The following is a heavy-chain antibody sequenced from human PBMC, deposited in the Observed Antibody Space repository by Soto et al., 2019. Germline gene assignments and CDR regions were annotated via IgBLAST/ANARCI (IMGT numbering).Heavy chain of an antibody. J-gene: IGHJ3*02. CDR1: GFTFSSYA. CDR3: AKDHYDSSGYYSADAFDI. V-gene: IGHV3-23*01. CDR2: ISGSGGST. D-gene: IGHD3-22*01. Sequence: SGGSLRLSCAASGFTFSSYAMSWVRQAPGKGLEWVSAISGSGGSTYYADSVKGRFTISRDNSKNTLYLQMNSLRAEDTAVYYCAKDHYDSSGYYSADAFDIWGQGTMVTVSS.